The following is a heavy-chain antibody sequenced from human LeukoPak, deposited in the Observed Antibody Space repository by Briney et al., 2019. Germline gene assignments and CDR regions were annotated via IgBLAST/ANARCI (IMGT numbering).Heavy chain of an antibody. CDR1: GGTFSSYA. CDR3: ARFSGSASVGAFDI. V-gene: IGHV1-69*04. J-gene: IGHJ3*02. Sequence: SVKVSCKASGGTFSSYAISWVRQAPGQGLEWMGRIIPIFGIANYAQKFQGRVTITADKSTSTAYMELSSLRSEDTAVYYCARFSGSASVGAFDIWGQGTMVTVSS. CDR2: IIPIFGIA. D-gene: IGHD1-26*01.